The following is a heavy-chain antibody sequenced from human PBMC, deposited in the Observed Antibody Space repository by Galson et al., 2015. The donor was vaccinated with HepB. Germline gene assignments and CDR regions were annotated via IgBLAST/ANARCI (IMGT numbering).Heavy chain of an antibody. Sequence: PALVKPTQTLTLTCTVSGFTISNARMGVSWIRQPPGKALEWLAHIFSNDEKSYSTSLNSRLTISKDTSKSQVVLTMTNMDPVDTATYYCARILQEPGSRAFDIWGQGTMVTVSS. CDR1: GFTISNARMG. CDR3: ARILQEPGSRAFDI. D-gene: IGHD1-14*01. CDR2: IFSNDEK. J-gene: IGHJ3*02. V-gene: IGHV2-26*01.